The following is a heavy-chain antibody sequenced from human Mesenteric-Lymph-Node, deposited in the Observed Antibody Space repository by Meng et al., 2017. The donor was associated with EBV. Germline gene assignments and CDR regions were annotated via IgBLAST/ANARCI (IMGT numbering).Heavy chain of an antibody. CDR2: IYSSGST. J-gene: IGHJ4*02. V-gene: IGHV4-30-4*01. CDR1: GGSISNSDYY. CDR3: ARVGYCSGGSCSFRYFDY. Sequence: LRESVQVRFTPSRTPSLTSPGSGGSISNSDYYWSWIRQPPGKGLEWIGYIYSSGSTYYNPSLKSRVTISVDTSKNQFSLKLSSVTAADTAVHYCARVGYCSGGSCSFRYFDYWGQGILVTVSS. D-gene: IGHD2-15*01.